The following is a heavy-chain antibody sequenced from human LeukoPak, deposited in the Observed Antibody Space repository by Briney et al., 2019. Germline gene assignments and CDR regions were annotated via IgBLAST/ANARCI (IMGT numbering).Heavy chain of an antibody. Sequence: ASVKVSCKASGYTFTSYDINWVRQATGQELEWMGWMNPNSGNTGYAQKFQGRVTITRNTSISTAYMELSSLRSDDTAVYYCARVPEDNFDYWGQGTLVTVSS. J-gene: IGHJ4*02. CDR2: MNPNSGNT. CDR3: ARVPEDNFDY. V-gene: IGHV1-8*03. CDR1: GYTFTSYD. D-gene: IGHD1-14*01.